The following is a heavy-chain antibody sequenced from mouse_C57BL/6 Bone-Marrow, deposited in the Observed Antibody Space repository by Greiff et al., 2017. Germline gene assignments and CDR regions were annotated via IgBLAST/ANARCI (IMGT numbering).Heavy chain of an antibody. J-gene: IGHJ1*03. CDR2: IDPSDSYT. CDR1: GYTFTSYW. D-gene: IGHD1-1*01. CDR3: AGGPLSFYVRRYFDV. V-gene: IGHV1-59*01. Sequence: QVQLQQPGAELVRPGTSVKLSCKASGYTFTSYWMHWVKQRPGQGLEWIGVIDPSDSYTNYNQKFKGKATLTVDTSSSTAYMQLSSLTSEDSAVYYCAGGPLSFYVRRYFDVWGTGTTVTVSS.